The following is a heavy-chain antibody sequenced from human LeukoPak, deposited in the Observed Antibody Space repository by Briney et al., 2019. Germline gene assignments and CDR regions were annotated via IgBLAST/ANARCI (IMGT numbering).Heavy chain of an antibody. J-gene: IGHJ6*02. D-gene: IGHD6-19*01. V-gene: IGHV3-30*18. Sequence: GRSLRLSCAASGFTFSSYGMHWVRQAPGKGLEWVAVISYDGSNKYYADSVKGRFTISRDNSKNTLYLQMNSLRAEDTAVYYCAKDRGQWLARYYYYYGMGVWGQGTTVTVSS. CDR1: GFTFSSYG. CDR2: ISYDGSNK. CDR3: AKDRGQWLARYYYYYGMGV.